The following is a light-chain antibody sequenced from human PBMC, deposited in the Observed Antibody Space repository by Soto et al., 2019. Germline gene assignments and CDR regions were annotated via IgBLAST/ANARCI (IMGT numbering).Light chain of an antibody. J-gene: IGKJ4*01. CDR1: QRVTSSN. CDR3: QQYESSPLT. CDR2: GAS. V-gene: IGKV3-20*01. Sequence: EIVLTQSPGTLSLSAGERATLSGRASQRVTSSNLAWYQQKPGQAPRLLIHGASTRATGIPDRFTGGGSGTDFTLTVTRLEPEDSAVYYCQQYESSPLTFGGGTKGDIK.